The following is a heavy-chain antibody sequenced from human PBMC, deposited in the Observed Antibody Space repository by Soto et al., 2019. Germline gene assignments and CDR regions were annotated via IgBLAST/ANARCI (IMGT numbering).Heavy chain of an antibody. CDR1: GGSFSCYY. V-gene: IGHV4-34*01. D-gene: IGHD1-7*01. Sequence: SETLARTFSVDGGSFSCYYWSCIRQPPGKVLEWIGEINHSGSTNYNPSLKSRVTISVDPCKNQFSLKLRSVTAAEPAVYYCARQTXWRDIDYWGQGPMVPVSS. CDR3: ARQTXWRDIDY. CDR2: INHSGST. J-gene: IGHJ4*02.